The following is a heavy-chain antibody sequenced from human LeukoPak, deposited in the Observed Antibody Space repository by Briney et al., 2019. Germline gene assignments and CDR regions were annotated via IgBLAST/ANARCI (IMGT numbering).Heavy chain of an antibody. CDR1: GFSVSSSY. D-gene: IGHD1-26*01. J-gene: IGHJ5*02. Sequence: GGSLRLSCAVSGFSVSSSYMSWVRQAPGKGLECVSFIYSTGATNYADSVKGRFTISRHNSENTLYLQMNSLTDEDTAVYYCARALVGANSWFDPWGQGTLVTVSS. V-gene: IGHV3-53*04. CDR3: ARALVGANSWFDP. CDR2: IYSTGAT.